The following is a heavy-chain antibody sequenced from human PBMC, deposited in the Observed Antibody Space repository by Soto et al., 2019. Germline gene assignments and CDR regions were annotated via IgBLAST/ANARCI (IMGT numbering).Heavy chain of an antibody. D-gene: IGHD3-3*01. Sequence: QVQLVQSGAEVKKPGSSVKVSCKASGGTFSSYAISWVRQAPGQGLEWMGGIIPIFGTANYAQKFQGRGTITADESTSTAYMELSSLRSEDTAVYYCARATDYDFWSGTTSRFDPWGQGTLVTVSS. V-gene: IGHV1-69*12. CDR2: IIPIFGTA. CDR3: ARATDYDFWSGTTSRFDP. CDR1: GGTFSSYA. J-gene: IGHJ5*02.